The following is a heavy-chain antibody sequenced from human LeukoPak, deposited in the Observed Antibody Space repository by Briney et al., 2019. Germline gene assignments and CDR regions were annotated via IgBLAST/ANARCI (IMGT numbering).Heavy chain of an antibody. D-gene: IGHD3-10*01. J-gene: IGHJ4*02. CDR1: GFTFSSYG. CDR3: AKDLVRGGGY. V-gene: IGHV3-23*01. Sequence: GGTLRLSCAASGFTFSSYGMSWVRQAPGKGLEWVSAISGSGGSTYYADSVKGRFTISRDNSKNTLYLQMNSLRAEDTAVYYCAKDLVRGGGYWGQGTLVTVSS. CDR2: ISGSGGST.